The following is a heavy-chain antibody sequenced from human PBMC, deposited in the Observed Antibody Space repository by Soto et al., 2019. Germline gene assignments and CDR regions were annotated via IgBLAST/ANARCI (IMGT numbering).Heavy chain of an antibody. CDR2: INHSGST. CDR3: ARWGARGDSSGYYSYYFDY. V-gene: IGHV4-34*01. CDR1: GGAFSGYY. Sequence: QVQLQQWGAGLLKPSETLSLTCAVCGGAFSGYYWSWIRQPPGKGLEWIGEINHSGSTNYNPSLKSRVTTSVDTSKNQFSLKLRSVTAADTAVYYCARWGARGDSSGYYSYYFDYWGQGSLVTVSS. D-gene: IGHD3-22*01. J-gene: IGHJ4*02.